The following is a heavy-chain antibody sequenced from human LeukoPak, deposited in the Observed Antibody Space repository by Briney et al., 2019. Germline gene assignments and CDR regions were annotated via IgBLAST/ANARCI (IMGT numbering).Heavy chain of an antibody. D-gene: IGHD6-19*01. CDR1: GGSFSGYY. J-gene: IGHJ4*02. Sequence: SETLSLTCAVYGGSFSGYYWSWIRQPPGKGLEWIGEINHSGSTNYNPSLKSRVTILVDTSKNQFSLKLSSVTAADTAVYYCARLAVAGRRHGDWGQGTLVTVSP. CDR2: INHSGST. V-gene: IGHV4-34*01. CDR3: ARLAVAGRRHGD.